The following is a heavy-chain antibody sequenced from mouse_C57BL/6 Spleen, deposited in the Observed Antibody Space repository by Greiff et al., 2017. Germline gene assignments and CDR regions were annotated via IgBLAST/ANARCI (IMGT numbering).Heavy chain of an antibody. Sequence: VQLHQSGAELVRPGTSVKVSCKASGYAFTNYLIEWVKQRPGQGLEWIGVINPGSGGTNYKEKFKGKATLTADKSSSTAYMQLSSLTSEDSAVYFCARKRGYYSNCEVAMDYWGQGTSVTVSS. J-gene: IGHJ4*01. D-gene: IGHD2-5*01. CDR3: ARKRGYYSNCEVAMDY. CDR2: INPGSGGT. V-gene: IGHV1-54*01. CDR1: GYAFTNYL.